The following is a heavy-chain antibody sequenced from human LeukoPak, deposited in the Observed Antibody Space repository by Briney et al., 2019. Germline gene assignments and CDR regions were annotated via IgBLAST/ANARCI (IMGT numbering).Heavy chain of an antibody. CDR2: ISSGGNT. CDR1: GFIVSSNY. Sequence: PGGSLRLSCAASGFIVSSNYMSWLRQAPGKGLEWVSVISSGGNTYYADSVKGRFTISRDNSKNTVFLQMNSLRAEDTAVYYCAREVRGYYFDYWGQGTLVTVSS. V-gene: IGHV3-53*01. D-gene: IGHD3-22*01. J-gene: IGHJ4*02. CDR3: AREVRGYYFDY.